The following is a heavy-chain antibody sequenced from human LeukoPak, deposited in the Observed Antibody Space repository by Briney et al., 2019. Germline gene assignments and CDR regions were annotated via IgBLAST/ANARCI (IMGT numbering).Heavy chain of an antibody. Sequence: SETLSLTCTVSGGSISTTNYYWGWIRQSPGKGLEWFGCVYYSGSTYYNPSLKSRVTISVDTSKNQFSLKLSSVTAADTAVYYCARLYDRSSSWDYWGQGTLVTVSS. D-gene: IGHD6-13*01. CDR2: VYYSGST. V-gene: IGHV4-39*01. CDR1: GGSISTTNYY. J-gene: IGHJ4*02. CDR3: ARLYDRSSSWDY.